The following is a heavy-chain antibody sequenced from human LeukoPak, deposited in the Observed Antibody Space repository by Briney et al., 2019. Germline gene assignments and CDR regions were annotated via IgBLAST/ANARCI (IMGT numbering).Heavy chain of an antibody. D-gene: IGHD3-3*01. CDR3: ARGPYYDFWSGHYYYYYMDV. Sequence: ASVKVSCKASGYTFTSNDINWVRQATGQGLEWMGWMNPNSGNTGYAQKFQGRVTITRDTSITTAYMEMSSLRSEDTAVYYCARGPYYDFWSGHYYYYYMDVWGKGTTVTVSS. CDR2: MNPNSGNT. V-gene: IGHV1-8*01. J-gene: IGHJ6*03. CDR1: GYTFTSND.